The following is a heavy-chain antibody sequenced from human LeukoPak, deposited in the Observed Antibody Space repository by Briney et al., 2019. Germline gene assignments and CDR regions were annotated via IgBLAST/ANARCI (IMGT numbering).Heavy chain of an antibody. CDR1: GYTFTIYY. J-gene: IGHJ3*02. CDR3: EREIIERGAFDI. CDR2: INPSVGST. D-gene: IGHD2/OR15-2a*01. Sequence: ASVKVSCKASGYTFTIYYLHWVRQAPGQGLEWMGIINPSVGSTTYAQKFQGRVTMTRDTSTSTVYMELSSLRSEDTAVYSCEREIIERGAFDIWGQGTVVTVSS. V-gene: IGHV1-46*01.